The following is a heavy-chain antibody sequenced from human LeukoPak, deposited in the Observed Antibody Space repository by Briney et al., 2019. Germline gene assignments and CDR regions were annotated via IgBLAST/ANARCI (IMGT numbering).Heavy chain of an antibody. CDR3: ARDTFESYPAKGYYYYYMDV. J-gene: IGHJ6*03. CDR1: GGSISSSSYY. D-gene: IGHD3-10*01. Sequence: SSETLSLTCTVSGGSISSSSYYWGWIRQPPGKGLEWIGSIYYSGSTYYNPSLKSRVTISVDTSKNQFSLKLSSVTAADTAVYYCARDTFESYPAKGYYYYYMDVWGKGTTVTVSS. V-gene: IGHV4-39*07. CDR2: IYYSGST.